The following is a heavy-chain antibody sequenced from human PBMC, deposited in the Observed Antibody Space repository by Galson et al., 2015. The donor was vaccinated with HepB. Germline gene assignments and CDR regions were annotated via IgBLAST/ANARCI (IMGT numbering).Heavy chain of an antibody. J-gene: IGHJ4*02. Sequence: LRLSCAASGFTVRRNYMSWVRQAPGKGLEWVSVIYSGGSTYYADSVKGRFTISRDNSKNTLYLQMNSLRAEDSAVYYCAREFDDFWSGYAYFDYWGQGTLVTVSS. CDR2: IYSGGST. CDR3: AREFDDFWSGYAYFDY. CDR1: GFTVRRNY. V-gene: IGHV3-66*01. D-gene: IGHD3-3*01.